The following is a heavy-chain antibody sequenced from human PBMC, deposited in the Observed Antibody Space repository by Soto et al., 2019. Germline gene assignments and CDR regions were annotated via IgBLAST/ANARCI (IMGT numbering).Heavy chain of an antibody. Sequence: ASMKVSCKASGYTFASYYRHRVRQAPGQGLEWMGIINPSGGSTSYAQKFQGRVTMTRDTSTSTVYMELSSLRSEDTAVYYCASMSKGLGELSLPPSLLGVRPRTADDAFDIWGQGTMVTVSS. CDR3: ASMSKGLGELSLPPSLLGVRPRTADDAFDI. J-gene: IGHJ3*02. CDR2: INPSGGST. V-gene: IGHV1-46*03. CDR1: GYTFASYY. D-gene: IGHD3-16*02.